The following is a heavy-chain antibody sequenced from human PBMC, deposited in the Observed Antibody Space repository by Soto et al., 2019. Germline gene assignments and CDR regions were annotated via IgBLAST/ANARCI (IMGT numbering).Heavy chain of an antibody. Sequence: SETLSLTCTVSGGSISSGGYYWSWIRQHPGKGLEWIGYIYYSGSTYYNPSLKSRVTISVDTSKNQFSLKLSSVTAADTAVYYCACESEQQLWNGTRRFDYWGQGTLVTVSS. V-gene: IGHV4-31*03. CDR1: GGSISSGGYY. J-gene: IGHJ4*02. CDR3: ACESEQQLWNGTRRFDY. D-gene: IGHD6-13*01. CDR2: IYYSGST.